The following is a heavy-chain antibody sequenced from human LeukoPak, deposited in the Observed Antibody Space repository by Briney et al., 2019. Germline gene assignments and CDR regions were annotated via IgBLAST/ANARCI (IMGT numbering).Heavy chain of an antibody. D-gene: IGHD3-22*01. J-gene: IGHJ4*02. V-gene: IGHV3-23*01. CDR3: AKNPWRDNSGYYYFDY. Sequence: GGSLRLSCAASGFTFTSYAMSWVRQAPGKGLEWVSAISGSGATRYYADSMKGRFTISRDNSKNTLYLQMNSLRAEDTAVYYCAKNPWRDNSGYYYFDYWGQGTLVTVSS. CDR1: GFTFTSYA. CDR2: ISGSGATR.